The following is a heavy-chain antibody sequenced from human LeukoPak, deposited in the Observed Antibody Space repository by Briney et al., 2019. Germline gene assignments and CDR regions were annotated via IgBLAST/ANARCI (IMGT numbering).Heavy chain of an antibody. Sequence: PGGSLRLSCAASGDTFSSYWMSWVRQTPGKGLEWVANMNQDGSGKYYLDSVKGRFTISRDNAENSVFLQMNSLRAEDTGVYYCAKDHYWSIDYWGRGTLVTVSS. V-gene: IGHV3-7*01. CDR1: GDTFSSYW. D-gene: IGHD3-3*01. CDR3: AKDHYWSIDY. J-gene: IGHJ4*02. CDR2: MNQDGSGK.